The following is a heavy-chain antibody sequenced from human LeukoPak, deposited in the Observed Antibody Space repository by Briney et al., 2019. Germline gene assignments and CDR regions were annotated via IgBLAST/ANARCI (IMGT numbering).Heavy chain of an antibody. J-gene: IGHJ3*02. Sequence: GGSLRLSCAASGFTFSSYAMSWVRQAPGKGLEWVSAISGNGDSTYYAYSVRGRFTISRDNSKNTLYLQMNSLRAEDTAVYYCARVKLRKTTRGVDAFDIWGQGTMVTVSS. CDR2: ISGNGDST. CDR1: GFTFSSYA. V-gene: IGHV3-23*01. CDR3: ARVKLRKTTRGVDAFDI. D-gene: IGHD1-1*01.